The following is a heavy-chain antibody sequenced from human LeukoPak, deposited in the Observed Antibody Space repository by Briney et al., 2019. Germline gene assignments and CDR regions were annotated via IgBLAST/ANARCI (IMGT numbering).Heavy chain of an antibody. Sequence: GGSLKISCKGSGYSFTSYWIGWVRQMPGKGLEWMGIIYPGDSDTRYSPSFQGQVTISADKSISTAYLQWSSLKASDTAMYYCARQYCSGGSCYPNAFDIWGQGTMVTVSS. CDR3: ARQYCSGGSCYPNAFDI. CDR1: GYSFTSYW. CDR2: IYPGDSDT. D-gene: IGHD2-15*01. V-gene: IGHV5-51*01. J-gene: IGHJ3*02.